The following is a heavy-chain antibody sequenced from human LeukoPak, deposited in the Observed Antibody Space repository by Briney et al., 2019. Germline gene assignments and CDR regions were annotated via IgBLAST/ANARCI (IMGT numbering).Heavy chain of an antibody. CDR1: GDSISYESYY. CDR3: AGEGEYGDSHS. CDR2: IYRGRT. Sequence: SETLSLTCAVSGDSISYESYYWNWIRQAPGQGPEWIGNIYRGRTRLNPSLTSRVAISVDTSKSQVSLSLTSVTAADTAIYYCAGEGEYGDSHSWGQGALVIVSA. V-gene: IGHV4-30-2*01. J-gene: IGHJ5*02. D-gene: IGHD4-17*01.